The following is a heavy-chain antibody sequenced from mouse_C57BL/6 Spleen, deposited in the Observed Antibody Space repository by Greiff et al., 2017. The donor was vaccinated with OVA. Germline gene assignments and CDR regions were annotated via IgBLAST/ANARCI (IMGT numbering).Heavy chain of an antibody. CDR1: GYTFSSYW. J-gene: IGHJ4*01. CDR3: ARNYRGYAMDY. CDR2: IYPGDGDT. V-gene: IGHV1-80*01. Sequence: QVQLQQSGAELVKPGASVKISCKASGYTFSSYWLHWVKQRPGQGLEWIGQIYPGDGDTTYNGKFKGKATLTADKSSSTAYMQLSSLTSEDSAVYFCARNYRGYAMDYWGQGTSVTVSS. D-gene: IGHD2-12*01.